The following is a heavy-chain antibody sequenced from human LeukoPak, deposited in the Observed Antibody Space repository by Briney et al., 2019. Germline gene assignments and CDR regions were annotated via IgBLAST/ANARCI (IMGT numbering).Heavy chain of an antibody. CDR1: GFTFGSHA. V-gene: IGHV3-23*01. Sequence: RGSLRLSCEASGFTFGSHAMYWVRQAPGKGLEWAAGIFGSGGSPHYADPVKGRFTISRDNSRNTVYLQINSLRAEDTAVYYCGRTTVGYSSGQKPAWPVDYWGQGTLVTVSS. J-gene: IGHJ4*02. CDR3: GRTTVGYSSGQKPAWPVDY. CDR2: IFGSGGSP. D-gene: IGHD5-18*01.